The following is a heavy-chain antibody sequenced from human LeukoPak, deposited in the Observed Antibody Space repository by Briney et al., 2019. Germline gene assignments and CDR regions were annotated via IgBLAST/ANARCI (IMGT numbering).Heavy chain of an antibody. Sequence: GGSLRISCAASGFTFSGYGMRWVRQAPGKGLEWVAVIWYDGSNDDYADSVKGRFTISRDNSKNTLYLQMNSLRAEDTAMYYCARSIPRYDGSAYYPDYWGQGTLVTVSS. V-gene: IGHV3-33*01. CDR3: ARSIPRYDGSAYYPDY. J-gene: IGHJ4*02. CDR2: IWYDGSND. D-gene: IGHD3-22*01. CDR1: GFTFSGYG.